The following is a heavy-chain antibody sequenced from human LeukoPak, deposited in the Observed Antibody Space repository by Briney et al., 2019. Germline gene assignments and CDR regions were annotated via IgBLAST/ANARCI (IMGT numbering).Heavy chain of an antibody. CDR2: ISSSSSYI. CDR3: ARDQRVKAYSSGWLDY. D-gene: IGHD6-19*01. V-gene: IGHV3-21*01. J-gene: IGHJ4*02. CDR1: GFTFSSYS. Sequence: GGSLRLSCAASGFTFSSYSMNWVRQAPGKGLEWVSSISSSSSYIYYADSVKGRFTISRDNAKNSLYLQMNSLRAEDTAVYYCARDQRVKAYSSGWLDYWGQGTLVTVSS.